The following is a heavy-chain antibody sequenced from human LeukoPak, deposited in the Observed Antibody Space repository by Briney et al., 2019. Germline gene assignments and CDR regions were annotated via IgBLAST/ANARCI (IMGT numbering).Heavy chain of an antibody. Sequence: SETLSLTCTVSGGSITSCCYYWGWIRQPPGKGLEWIENIYYSGSTYYNPSLKSRVTISVDTSKNQFSLKLSSVTAADTAVYYCAAGSAGGYLYYYYYYMDVWGKGTTVTVSS. D-gene: IGHD3-16*02. CDR2: IYYSGST. CDR3: AAGSAGGYLYYYYYYMDV. CDR1: GGSITSCCYY. J-gene: IGHJ6*03. V-gene: IGHV4-39*01.